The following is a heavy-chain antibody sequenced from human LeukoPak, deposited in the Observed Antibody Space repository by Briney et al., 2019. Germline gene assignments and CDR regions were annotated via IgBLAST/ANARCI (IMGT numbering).Heavy chain of an antibody. CDR3: ARALAGTRFDY. CDR2: IYHSGST. J-gene: IGHJ4*02. V-gene: IGHV4-4*02. D-gene: IGHD6-19*01. Sequence: PSETLSLTCVVSGGSVSRSNWWGWVRQPPGKGLEWIGEIYHSGSTNYNSSLKSRVTISVDKSKNQFSLGMSSVTAADTAVYYCARALAGTRFDYWGQGTLVTVSS. CDR1: GGSVSRSNW.